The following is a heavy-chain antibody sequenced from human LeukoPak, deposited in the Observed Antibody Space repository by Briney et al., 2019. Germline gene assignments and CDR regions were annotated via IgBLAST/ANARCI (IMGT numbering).Heavy chain of an antibody. CDR3: ARAFRLRRQPPPHAFDI. D-gene: IGHD3-16*01. J-gene: IGHJ3*02. CDR2: ISSSGSTI. Sequence: PGGSLRLSCAASGFTLSDYYMSWIRQAPGKGLEWVSYISSSGSTIYYADSVKGRFTISRDNAKNSLYLQMNSLRAEDTAVYYCARAFRLRRQPPPHAFDIWGQGTMVTVSS. V-gene: IGHV3-11*01. CDR1: GFTLSDYY.